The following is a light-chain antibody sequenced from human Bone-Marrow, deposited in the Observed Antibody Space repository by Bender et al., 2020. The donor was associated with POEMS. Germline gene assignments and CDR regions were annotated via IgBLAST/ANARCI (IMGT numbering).Light chain of an antibody. J-gene: IGLJ3*02. Sequence: QCVLTQPPSASGTPGQRVTISCSGSSSNIGTNPVNWYQQLPGTAPKLLIYINNQRPPGVPDRFSGSKSGTSASLAISGRQSQDEADYYCAAWEDSLNGWVFGGGTKLTVL. CDR2: INN. V-gene: IGLV1-44*01. CDR3: AAWEDSLNGWV. CDR1: SSNIGTNP.